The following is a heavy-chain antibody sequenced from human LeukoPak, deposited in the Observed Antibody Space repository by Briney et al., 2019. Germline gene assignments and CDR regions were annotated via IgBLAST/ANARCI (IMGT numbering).Heavy chain of an antibody. CDR3: ARDFGRDGYNWPYYFDY. CDR2: IKSKTDGGTT. J-gene: IGHJ4*02. Sequence: GGSLRLSCAASGFTFSNAWMSWVRQAPGKGLEWVGRIKSKTDGGTTDYAAPVKGRFTISRDDSKNTLYLQMNSLKTEDTAVYYCARDFGRDGYNWPYYFDYWGQGTLVTVSS. D-gene: IGHD5-24*01. CDR1: GFTFSNAW. V-gene: IGHV3-15*01.